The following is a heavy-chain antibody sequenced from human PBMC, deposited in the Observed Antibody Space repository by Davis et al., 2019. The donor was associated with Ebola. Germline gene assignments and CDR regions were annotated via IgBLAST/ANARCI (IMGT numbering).Heavy chain of an antibody. J-gene: IGHJ6*02. Sequence: PGGSLRLSCAASGSTVSSYTMSWLRQVPGKGLEWVSSISGASGGRKDYADSVKGRFTISRDNSRNTVYLQTNSLRAEDSAVYYCARLQVPGRPFYYYGMDVWGQGTTVTVSS. CDR1: GSTVSSYT. V-gene: IGHV3-23*01. CDR3: ARLQVPGRPFYYYGMDV. CDR2: ISGASGGRK. D-gene: IGHD6-6*01.